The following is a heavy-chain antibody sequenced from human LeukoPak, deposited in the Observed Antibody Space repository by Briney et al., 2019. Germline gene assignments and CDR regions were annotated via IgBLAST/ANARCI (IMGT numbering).Heavy chain of an antibody. J-gene: IGHJ3*02. CDR1: GYTFTSYY. CDR2: IIPILGIA. V-gene: IGHV1-69*04. Sequence: ASVKVSCKASGYTFTSYYMHWVRQAPGQGLEWMGRIIPILGIANYAQKFQGRVTITADKSTSTAYMELSSLRSEDTAVYYCARGGSTDAFDIWGQGTMVTVSS. D-gene: IGHD3-10*01. CDR3: ARGGSTDAFDI.